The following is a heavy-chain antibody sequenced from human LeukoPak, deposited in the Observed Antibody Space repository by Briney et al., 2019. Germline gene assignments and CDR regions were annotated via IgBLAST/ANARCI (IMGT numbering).Heavy chain of an antibody. V-gene: IGHV3-13*01. CDR3: ARGAEGRSSTYGMDV. CDR2: IGTAGDT. J-gene: IGHJ6*02. Sequence: GGSLRLSCAASAFTISSYDMHWVRQATGKGLEWVSTIGTAGDTYYPGSVKGRFTISRENAKNSLYLQMNSLRAGDTAVYYCARGAEGRSSTYGMDVWGQGTTVTVSS. D-gene: IGHD2-15*01. CDR1: AFTISSYD.